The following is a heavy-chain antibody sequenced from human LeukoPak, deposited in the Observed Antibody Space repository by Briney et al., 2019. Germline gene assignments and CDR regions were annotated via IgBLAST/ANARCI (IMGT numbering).Heavy chain of an antibody. Sequence: ASVKVSCKASGGTFSNYGINWVRQAPGQGLEWMGGIIPIFGTANYAQKFQGRVTITTDESTSTAYMELSSLRSEDTAVYYCARVDSMVVTPTYYFDYWGQGTLVTVSS. CDR1: GGTFSNYG. J-gene: IGHJ4*02. CDR2: IIPIFGTA. CDR3: ARVDSMVVTPTYYFDY. D-gene: IGHD4-23*01. V-gene: IGHV1-69*05.